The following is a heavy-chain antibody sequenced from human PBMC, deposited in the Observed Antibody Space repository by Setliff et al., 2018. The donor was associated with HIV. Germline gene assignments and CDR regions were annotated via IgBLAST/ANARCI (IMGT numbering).Heavy chain of an antibody. Sequence: GGSLRLSCAASGFTFSDYYMSWIRQAPGKGLEWVSRISPDGSSTMYADSVKGRFTISRDNAKNTVYLQMNSLRAEDTGVYYCVRVVTFFSTGPHFDPWGQGTLVTVSS. V-gene: IGHV3-74*03. CDR2: ISPDGSST. CDR1: GFTFSDYY. J-gene: IGHJ5*02. D-gene: IGHD2-21*02. CDR3: VRVVTFFSTGPHFDP.